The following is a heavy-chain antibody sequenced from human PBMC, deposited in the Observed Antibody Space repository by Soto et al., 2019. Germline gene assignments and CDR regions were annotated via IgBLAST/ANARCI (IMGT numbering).Heavy chain of an antibody. CDR1: GYSFTNYG. CDR3: ARDRGVAPPVAGNTHYYYYMDV. Sequence: QDQLVQSGVEVKKPGASVKVSCKASGYSFTNYGITWVRQAPGQGVEWMGWISAYNGNTNYAQKFRDRVTLTTDASRSTAYWELGSLRSDDTAVYYCARDRGVAPPVAGNTHYYYYMDVWGKGTTVTVSS. V-gene: IGHV1-18*01. J-gene: IGHJ6*03. D-gene: IGHD6-19*01. CDR2: ISAYNGNT.